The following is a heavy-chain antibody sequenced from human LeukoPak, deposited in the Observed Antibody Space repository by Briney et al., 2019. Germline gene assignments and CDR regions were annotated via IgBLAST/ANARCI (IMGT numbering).Heavy chain of an antibody. CDR3: ARVSRGYNRPNWFDP. D-gene: IGHD5-18*01. V-gene: IGHV4-39*01. CDR1: GGSISSSSYY. J-gene: IGHJ5*01. Sequence: SETLSLTCTMSGGSISSSSYYWAWNRQPPGKGLEWIGSIYYSGCTYYNPSLQSRVTISVDTSKNQFSLKLSSVTAADTAVYYCARVSRGYNRPNWFDPWGLGTLVTVSS. CDR2: IYYSGCT.